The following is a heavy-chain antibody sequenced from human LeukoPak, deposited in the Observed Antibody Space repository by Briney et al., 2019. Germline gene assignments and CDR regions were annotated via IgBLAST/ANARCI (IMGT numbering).Heavy chain of an antibody. D-gene: IGHD5-24*01. J-gene: IGHJ4*02. CDR3: ARQDGRALYYFDY. Sequence: GESLRISCQGSGYSFTSYWISWVRQMPGKGLEWMGTIDPSDSYTSNSPSFQGHVTISADKSISTAYLQWSSLKASDTAMYYCARQDGRALYYFDYWGQGTLVTVSS. V-gene: IGHV5-10-1*01. CDR2: IDPSDSYT. CDR1: GYSFTSYW.